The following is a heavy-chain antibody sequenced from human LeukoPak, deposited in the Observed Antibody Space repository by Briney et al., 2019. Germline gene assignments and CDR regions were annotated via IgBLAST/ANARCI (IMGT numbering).Heavy chain of an antibody. V-gene: IGHV3-7*01. CDR2: TNQNGGEK. CDR1: GFTFSSYW. CDR3: ARDLVGASPV. Sequence: GGSLRLSCAASGFTFSSYWMSWVRQAPGKGLEWVANTNQNGGEKYYVDSVKGRFTVSRDNAKNSLYLQMNSLRVEDTAVYYCARDLVGASPVWGQGSVVTVSS. J-gene: IGHJ3*01. D-gene: IGHD1-26*01.